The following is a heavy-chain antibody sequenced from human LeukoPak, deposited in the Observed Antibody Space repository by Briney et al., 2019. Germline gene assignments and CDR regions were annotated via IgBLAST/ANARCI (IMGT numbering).Heavy chain of an antibody. CDR3: ARGVSTFFEQYSGGWYDAYNFDL. V-gene: IGHV3-48*03. CDR2: ISSSGSTI. CDR1: GFTFSSYE. Sequence: PGGSLRLSCAASGFTFSSYEMNWVRQAPGKVLEWVSYISSSGSTIYYADSVKGRFTISRDNAKNSLYLQMDSLRAEDSAVYYCARGVSTFFEQYSGGWYDAYNFDLWGRGTLVFVSS. D-gene: IGHD6-19*01. J-gene: IGHJ2*01.